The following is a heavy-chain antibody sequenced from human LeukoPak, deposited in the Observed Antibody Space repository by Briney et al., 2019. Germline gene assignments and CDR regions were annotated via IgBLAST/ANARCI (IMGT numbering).Heavy chain of an antibody. CDR2: IYYSGST. D-gene: IGHD3-22*01. CDR1: GGSISSGSYY. Sequence: SETLSLTCTVSGGSISSGSYYWGWIRQPPGKGLEWIGSIYYSGSTYYNPSLKSRVTISVDTSKSQFSLKLTSVTAADTAVYYCTYSSSGYSGAFDIWGQGTMVTVSS. J-gene: IGHJ3*02. V-gene: IGHV4-39*01. CDR3: TYSSSGYSGAFDI.